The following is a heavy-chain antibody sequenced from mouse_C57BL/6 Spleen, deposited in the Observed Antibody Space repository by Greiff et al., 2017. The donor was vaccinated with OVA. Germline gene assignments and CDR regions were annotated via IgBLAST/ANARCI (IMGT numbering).Heavy chain of an antibody. V-gene: IGHV1-50*01. CDR2: IDPSDSYT. CDR3: ARGGYLYAMDY. J-gene: IGHJ4*01. CDR1: GYTFTSYW. D-gene: IGHD2-2*01. Sequence: VQLQQPGAELVKPGASVKLSCKASGYTFTSYWMQWVKQRPGQGLEWIGEIDPSDSYTNYNQKFKGKATLTVDTSSSTAYMQLSSLTSEDSAVYYCARGGYLYAMDYWGQGTSVTVSS.